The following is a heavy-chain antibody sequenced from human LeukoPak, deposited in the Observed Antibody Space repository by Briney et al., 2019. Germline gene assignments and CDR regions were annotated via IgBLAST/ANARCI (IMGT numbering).Heavy chain of an antibody. CDR2: ISSSSSTV. V-gene: IGHV3-48*04. J-gene: IGHJ4*02. Sequence: PGGSLRLSCVASGFTFSTYNMHWVRQAPGKGLEWVSYISSSSSTVFYADSVKGRFTISRDNAKNSLYLQMNSLRAEDTAVYYCANGAFVTMVQTHYFDYWGQGTLVTVSS. CDR1: GFTFSTYN. CDR3: ANGAFVTMVQTHYFDY. D-gene: IGHD3-10*01.